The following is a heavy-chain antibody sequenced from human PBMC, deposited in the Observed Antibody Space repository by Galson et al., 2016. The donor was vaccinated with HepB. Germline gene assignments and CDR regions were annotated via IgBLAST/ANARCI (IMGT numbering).Heavy chain of an antibody. J-gene: IGHJ3*02. CDR2: ISSSGRTI. Sequence: SLRLSCAASAFSFSDYYMTWIRQAPGKGLEWVSYISSSGRTIYYADSVKGRFTISRDNAKNSLYLQMNSLRAADTAVYYCARGASVSVSGRAFDIWGQGTMVTVSS. CDR1: AFSFSDYY. D-gene: IGHD5/OR15-5a*01. CDR3: ARGASVSVSGRAFDI. V-gene: IGHV3-11*01.